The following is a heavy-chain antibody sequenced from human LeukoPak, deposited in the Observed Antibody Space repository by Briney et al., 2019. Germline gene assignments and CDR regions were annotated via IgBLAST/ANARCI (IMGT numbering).Heavy chain of an antibody. D-gene: IGHD2-15*01. J-gene: IGHJ4*02. Sequence: GGSLRLSFYASWFPFTSYAMHWGRRAPGKGGEGVSSITSSGDGTFYTDPLIRRFTISRHNGKKAVFLQMKNLRRGDSALYYCAKGTDTSGRQNFDIWGQGTLVTVSS. V-gene: IGHV3-23*01. CDR3: AKGTDTSGRQNFDI. CDR1: WFPFTSYA. CDR2: ITSSGDGT.